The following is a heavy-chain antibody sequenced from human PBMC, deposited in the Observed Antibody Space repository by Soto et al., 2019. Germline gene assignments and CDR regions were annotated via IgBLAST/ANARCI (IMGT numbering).Heavy chain of an antibody. CDR2: ISDSDGST. J-gene: IGHJ3*01. CDR1: GFTFSSYA. CDR3: AKVLVTASYSLDF. D-gene: IGHD2-21*02. V-gene: IGHV3-23*01. Sequence: GGSLRLSCAASGFTFSSYAMSWVRQAPGKGLEWVSGISDSDGSTYYADSVKGRVTISRDNSKNTLYLQMNSLRAEDTALYYCAKVLVTASYSLDFWGQGTMVTVSS.